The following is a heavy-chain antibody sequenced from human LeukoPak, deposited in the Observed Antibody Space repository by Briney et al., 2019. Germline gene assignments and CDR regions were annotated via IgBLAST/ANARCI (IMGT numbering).Heavy chain of an antibody. CDR3: ARDGSIAVAGITSRSRPFDY. CDR2: IKQDGSEK. V-gene: IGHV3-7*01. Sequence: PGGSLRLSCAASGFTFSSYWMSWVRRAPGKGLEWVANIKQDGSEKYYVDSVKGRFTISRDNAKNSLYLQMNSLRAEDTAVYYCARDGSIAVAGITSRSRPFDYWGQGTLVTVSS. J-gene: IGHJ4*02. CDR1: GFTFSSYW. D-gene: IGHD6-19*01.